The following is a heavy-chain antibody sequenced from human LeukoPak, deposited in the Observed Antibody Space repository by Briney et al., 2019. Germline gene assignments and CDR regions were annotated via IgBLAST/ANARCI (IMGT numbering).Heavy chain of an antibody. CDR2: INHSGST. CDR1: GESFSGYY. J-gene: IGHJ6*02. CDR3: ARGGIMVRQSINFLFFYAMDV. D-gene: IGHD3-10*01. V-gene: IGHV4-34*01. Sequence: SETLSLTCDVYGESFSGYYWSWIRQPPGKGLEWIGEINHSGSTKYNPSLKRRVTVALDTSKNQFSLRLSAVTAADTAVYHCARGGIMVRQSINFLFFYAMDVWGHGTTVTVSS.